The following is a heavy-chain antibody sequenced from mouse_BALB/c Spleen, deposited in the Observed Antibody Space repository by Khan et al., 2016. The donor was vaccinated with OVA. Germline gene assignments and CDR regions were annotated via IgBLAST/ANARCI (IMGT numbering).Heavy chain of an antibody. Sequence: EVKLQESGPGLVKPSQSLSLTCTVTGYSITSGYAWNWIRQFPGNKLEWMGYISYSGVTSYTPSLKSRISITRDTSTNQFFLQLNSVTTEDTATSYCAGGKYYGYSIDYWGQGTTVTVSS. D-gene: IGHD1-2*01. CDR3: AGGKYYGYSIDY. V-gene: IGHV3-2*02. CDR1: GYSITSGYA. J-gene: IGHJ2*01. CDR2: ISYSGVT.